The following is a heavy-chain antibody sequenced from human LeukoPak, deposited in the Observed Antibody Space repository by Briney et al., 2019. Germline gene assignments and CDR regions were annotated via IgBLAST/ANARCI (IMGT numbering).Heavy chain of an antibody. J-gene: IGHJ4*02. CDR3: AKGGLGYYESSPYPDY. D-gene: IGHD3-22*01. CDR1: GFTFSNYA. CDR2: ISGSSGSK. V-gene: IGHV3-23*01. Sequence: GSLRLSCAGSGFTFSNYAMSWVRQAPGKGLGWVSTISGSSGSKYYADSVKGRFTISRDNSKNTLYLQMNNLRAEDTALYYCAKGGLGYYESSPYPDYWGQGTLATVSS.